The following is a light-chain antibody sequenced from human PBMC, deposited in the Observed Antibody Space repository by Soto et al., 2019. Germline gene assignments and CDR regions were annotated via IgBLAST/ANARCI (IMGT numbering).Light chain of an antibody. J-gene: IGKJ1*01. CDR2: CAF. Sequence: EIVLTHSPASLSVSPGERATLSCRASQSVSSNLAWYQQKPGQAPRLLIYCAFTRATGIPARFSGSGSGKEFTLTISSLQSEDFAVYFCQQYSDWPPSTFGQGTKVEIK. V-gene: IGKV3-15*01. CDR1: QSVSSN. CDR3: QQYSDWPPST.